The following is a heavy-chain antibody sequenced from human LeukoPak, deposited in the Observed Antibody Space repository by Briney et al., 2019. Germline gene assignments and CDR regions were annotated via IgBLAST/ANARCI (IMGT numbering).Heavy chain of an antibody. J-gene: IGHJ6*03. CDR2: INHSGSS. V-gene: IGHV4-34*01. Sequence: SETLSLTCAVYGGSFSGYYWSWIRQPPGKGLEWIGEINHSGSSNYNPSLKSRVTISVDTSKNQFSLKLSFVTAADTAVYYCARAVVVRNRRYYYYYYMDVWGKGTTVIVSS. D-gene: IGHD2-15*01. CDR1: GGSFSGYY. CDR3: ARAVVVRNRRYYYYYYMDV.